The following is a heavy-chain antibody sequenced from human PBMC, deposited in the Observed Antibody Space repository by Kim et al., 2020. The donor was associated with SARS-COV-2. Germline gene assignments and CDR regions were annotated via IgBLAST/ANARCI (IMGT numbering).Heavy chain of an antibody. CDR1: GGTFSSYA. V-gene: IGHV1-69*13. J-gene: IGHJ4*02. D-gene: IGHD6-25*01. Sequence: SVKVSCKASGGTFSSYAISWVRQAPGQGLEWMGGIIPIFGTANYAQKFQGRVTITADESTSTAYMELSSLRSEDTAVYYCASEQGIAAISRGVVNFFDYWGQGTLVTVSS. CDR2: IIPIFGTA. CDR3: ASEQGIAAISRGVVNFFDY.